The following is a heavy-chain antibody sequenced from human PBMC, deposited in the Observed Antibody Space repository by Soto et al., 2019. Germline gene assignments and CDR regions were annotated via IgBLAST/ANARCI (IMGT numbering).Heavy chain of an antibody. Sequence: GSLRLSCAASGFTFRSYWMQWVRQAPGKGLVWVSWINSDGSSTSYADSVKGRFTISRDNAKNTLYLQMNSLRAEDTAVYYCTTDPLYYYDSSGYYYAWFGPWGQGSLVTVSS. V-gene: IGHV3-74*01. D-gene: IGHD3-22*01. CDR1: GFTFRSYW. J-gene: IGHJ5*02. CDR2: INSDGSST. CDR3: TTDPLYYYDSSGYYYAWFGP.